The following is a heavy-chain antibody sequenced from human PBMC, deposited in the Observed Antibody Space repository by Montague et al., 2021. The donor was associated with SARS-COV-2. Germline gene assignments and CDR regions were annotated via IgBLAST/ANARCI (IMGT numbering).Heavy chain of an antibody. V-gene: IGHV4-39*01. CDR1: VGSISSSSYY. Sequence: SETLSLTCTVSVGSISSSSYYWGWIRQPPGKGLEWIGSIYYSGSTYYNPSLKSRVTISVDTSKNQFSLKLSSVTAADTAVYYCARRLTGTTVHSYYGGMNVWIQGTMVTVSS. CDR2: IYYSGST. D-gene: IGHD1-20*01. J-gene: IGHJ6*02. CDR3: ARRLTGTTVHSYYGGMNV.